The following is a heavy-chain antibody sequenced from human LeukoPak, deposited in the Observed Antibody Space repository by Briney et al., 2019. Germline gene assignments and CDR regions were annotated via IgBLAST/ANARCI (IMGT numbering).Heavy chain of an antibody. CDR2: ISSSSSTI. J-gene: IGHJ4*02. CDR1: GFTFSDYW. CDR3: ARASDYYYGSGSYY. D-gene: IGHD3-10*01. Sequence: GGSLRLSCAASGFTFSDYWMNWVRQAPGEGLEWVSYISSSSSTIYYADSVKGRFTISRDNAKNSLYLQMNSLRAEDTAVYYCARASDYYYGSGSYYWGQGTLVTVSS. V-gene: IGHV3-48*01.